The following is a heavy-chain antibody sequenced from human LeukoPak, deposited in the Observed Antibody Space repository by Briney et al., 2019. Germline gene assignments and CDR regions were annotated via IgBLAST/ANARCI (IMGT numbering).Heavy chain of an antibody. Sequence: ASVKVSCKASGYTFRGNYIHWLRQAPGQGLEWMGWIDANNGDTKSAQKFQGRVTMSRDTSISTAYMDLSSLSPDDAAVYYCARDPSSVTLYFFDYWGQGTLVTVSS. V-gene: IGHV1-2*02. D-gene: IGHD4-11*01. CDR2: IDANNGDT. J-gene: IGHJ4*02. CDR3: ARDPSSVTLYFFDY. CDR1: GYTFRGNY.